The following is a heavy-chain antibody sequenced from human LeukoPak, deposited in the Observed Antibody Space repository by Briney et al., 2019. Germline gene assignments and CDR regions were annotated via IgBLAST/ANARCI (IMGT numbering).Heavy chain of an antibody. CDR2: INHRGST. V-gene: IGHV4-34*01. D-gene: IGHD5-18*01. CDR1: GGSFSGYY. J-gene: IGHJ4*02. Sequence: PSETLSLTCVVYGGSFSGYYWSWIRQSPGKGLEWIGEINHRGSTNYNPSLKSRVTISVDTSKNQFSLKLSSVTAADTAVYYCARDSGYSYGPGLYYFDYWGQGTLVTVSS. CDR3: ARDSGYSYGPGLYYFDY.